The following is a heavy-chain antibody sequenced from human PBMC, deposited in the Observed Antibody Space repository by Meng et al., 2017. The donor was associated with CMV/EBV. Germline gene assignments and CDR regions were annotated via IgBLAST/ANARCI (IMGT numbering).Heavy chain of an antibody. V-gene: IGHV1-8*03. D-gene: IGHD2-2*02. J-gene: IGHJ6*02. CDR2: MNPNSGNT. Sequence: ASVKVSCKASGYTFTSYDINWVRQATGQGLEWMGWMNPNSGNTGYAQKFQGRVTITRHTSISTAYMELSSLRSEDTAVYYCARGYCSSTSCYTRYYYGMDVWGQGTTVTVSS. CDR3: ARGYCSSTSCYTRYYYGMDV. CDR1: GYTFTSYD.